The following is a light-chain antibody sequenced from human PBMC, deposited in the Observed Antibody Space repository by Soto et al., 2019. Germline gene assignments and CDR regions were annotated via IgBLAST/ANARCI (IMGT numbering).Light chain of an antibody. Sequence: QPVLTQPASVSGSPGQSITISCTGTSSDVGGYNYVSWYQQYPGKAPKLMIYDVSNRPSGVSNRFSGSKSGNTASLTISGLQAEDEADYYCNSYTSRSSSTYVFGTGTKLTVL. CDR3: NSYTSRSSSTYV. CDR1: SSDVGGYNY. CDR2: DVS. V-gene: IGLV2-14*01. J-gene: IGLJ1*01.